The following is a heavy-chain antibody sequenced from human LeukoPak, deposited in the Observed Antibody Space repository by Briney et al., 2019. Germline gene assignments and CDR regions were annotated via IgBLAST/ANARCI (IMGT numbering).Heavy chain of an antibody. Sequence: ASVKVSCKASGYTFTGYYMHWVRQAPGQGLEWMGWINPNSGGTNYAQKLQGRVTMTTDTSTSTAYMELRSLRSDDTAVYYCARVRGYYGSGSYDFPIGYWGQGTLVTVSS. CDR3: ARVRGYYGSGSYDFPIGY. V-gene: IGHV1-2*02. CDR2: INPNSGGT. D-gene: IGHD3-10*01. CDR1: GYTFTGYY. J-gene: IGHJ4*02.